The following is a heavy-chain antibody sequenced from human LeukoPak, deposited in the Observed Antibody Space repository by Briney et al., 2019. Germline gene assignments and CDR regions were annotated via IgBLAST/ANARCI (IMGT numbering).Heavy chain of an antibody. CDR2: IWYNGNT. D-gene: IGHD4-23*01. Sequence: GRSLRLSCAASGFTFSTYGMHWVRQAPGKGLEWVSDIWYNGNTHYADSMKGRFTISRDNSKSTLYLQMNSLRAEDTAVYYCAREEGVDGTSGINNWGQGTLVIVSS. CDR3: AREEGVDGTSGINN. V-gene: IGHV3-33*01. J-gene: IGHJ4*02. CDR1: GFTFSTYG.